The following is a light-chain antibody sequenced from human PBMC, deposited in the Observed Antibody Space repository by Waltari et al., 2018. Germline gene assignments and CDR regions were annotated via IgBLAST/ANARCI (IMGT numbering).Light chain of an antibody. J-gene: IGLJ2*01. CDR2: EVT. CDR3: ASYTSITTVV. CDR1: RSDVGAYNF. V-gene: IGLV2-14*01. Sequence: QSALTQPASVSGSPGQSITISCSGTRSDVGAYNFVSWYQQHAGRAPKVLIYEVTNRPSALAHRFSASKPGNTASLTITGLQAEDEADYYCASYTSITTVVFGGVTKLTVL.